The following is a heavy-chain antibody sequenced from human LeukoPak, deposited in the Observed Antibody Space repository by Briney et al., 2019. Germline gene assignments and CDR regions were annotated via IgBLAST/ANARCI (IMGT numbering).Heavy chain of an antibody. D-gene: IGHD3-16*01. CDR1: GGSISGYH. J-gene: IGHJ4*02. CDR3: ARDRELGC. Sequence: SETLSLTCNVSGGSISGYHWSWIRQPPGKGLEWIGYIYNSGSTNYNPSLKSRVTISVDTSKNQFSLKLTSVTAADTAVYYCARDRELGCWGQGTLVTVSS. CDR2: IYNSGST. V-gene: IGHV4-59*01.